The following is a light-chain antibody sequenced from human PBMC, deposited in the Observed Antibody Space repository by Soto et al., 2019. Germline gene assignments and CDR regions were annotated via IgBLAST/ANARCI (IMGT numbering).Light chain of an antibody. CDR3: VQHSTNPSA. V-gene: IGKV1-17*01. CDR2: SAS. Sequence: DIQMTQSPSSLSASVGDRVTITCRASQGIRNDLGWFQQKPGKAPKRLIYSASSLQNGVLSRFSGSGSGPEFTLIFSSLHPEDLATYYCVQHSTNPSALGQGKRLEIK. J-gene: IGKJ5*01. CDR1: QGIRND.